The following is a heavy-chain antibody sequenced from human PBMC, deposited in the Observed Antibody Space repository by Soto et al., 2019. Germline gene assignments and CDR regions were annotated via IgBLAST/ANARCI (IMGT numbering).Heavy chain of an antibody. CDR2: IGIGSSTK. Sequence: GVSMRVSCAAAGFTCRNYGMNWVRKATGKGLEWVSYIGIGSSTKYYADSVKGRFTISRDSAKNSLYLQMNSLRAEDTAVYYCARDQLYYNDISGRPLNAFDVWGQGTMVTVSS. CDR1: GFTCRNYG. J-gene: IGHJ3*01. V-gene: IGHV3-48*01. D-gene: IGHD3-22*01. CDR3: ARDQLYYNDISGRPLNAFDV.